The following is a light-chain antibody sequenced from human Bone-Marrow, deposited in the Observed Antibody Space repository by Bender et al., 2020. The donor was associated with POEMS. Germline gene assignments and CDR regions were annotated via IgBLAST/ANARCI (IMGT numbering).Light chain of an antibody. CDR2: EVN. J-gene: IGLJ2*01. CDR3: CSYAGSNTLV. V-gene: IGLV2-23*02. Sequence: QSALTQPASVSGSPGQSITISCTATSSDVGNFYLVSWYQQYPGKAPKLLIYEVNKRPSGVSYRFSGSKSGNTASLTISGLQAEDEAEYHCCSYAGSNTLVFGGGTKLTVL. CDR1: SSDVGNFYL.